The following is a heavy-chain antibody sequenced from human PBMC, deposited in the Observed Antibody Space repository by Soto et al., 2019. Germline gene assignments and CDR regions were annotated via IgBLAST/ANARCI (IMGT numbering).Heavy chain of an antibody. CDR1: GYTFSNYG. V-gene: IGHV1-18*01. Sequence: VKSGGEVKRPGASVKVSCKTSGYTFSNYGITWVRQAPGQPLEWLGWISLYSDGTNYAQKFQGRVSMTTDTSTTTAYMELRSLRSDDTAVYYCARVVPGAEAWFGPWGQGTLVTVSS. CDR2: ISLYSDGT. D-gene: IGHD2-2*01. CDR3: ARVVPGAEAWFGP. J-gene: IGHJ5*02.